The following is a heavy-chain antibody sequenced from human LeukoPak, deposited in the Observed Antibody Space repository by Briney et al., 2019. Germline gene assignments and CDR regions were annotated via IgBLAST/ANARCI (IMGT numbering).Heavy chain of an antibody. CDR2: INPNSGGT. CDR3: ARTPRIYSPIDY. CDR1: GYTFTGYY. Sequence: ASVKVSCKASGYTFTGYYMHWVRQAPGQGLEWMGRINPNSGGTNYAQKFQGRVTMTRDTSISTAYMELSRLRSDDTAVYYCARTPRIYSPIDYWGQGTLVTVSS. D-gene: IGHD5-12*01. V-gene: IGHV1-2*06. J-gene: IGHJ4*02.